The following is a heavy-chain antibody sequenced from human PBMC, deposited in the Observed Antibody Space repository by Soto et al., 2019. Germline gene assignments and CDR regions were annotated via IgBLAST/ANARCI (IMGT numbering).Heavy chain of an antibody. Sequence: PGGSLRLSCAASGFTFSSYSMNWGRQAPGKGLEWVSSISSSSYIYYADSVKGRFTISRDNAKNSLYLQMNSLRAEDTAVYYCARADTYIVVVPAAIGFWGQGTMVTVAS. V-gene: IGHV3-21*01. D-gene: IGHD2-2*01. CDR3: ARADTYIVVVPAAIGF. CDR1: GFTFSSYS. J-gene: IGHJ3*01. CDR2: ISSSSYI.